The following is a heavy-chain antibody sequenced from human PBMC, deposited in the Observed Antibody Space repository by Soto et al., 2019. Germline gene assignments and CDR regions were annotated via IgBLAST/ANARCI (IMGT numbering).Heavy chain of an antibody. J-gene: IGHJ4*02. CDR1: VYPFTRYD. D-gene: IGHD3-22*01. CDR3: ARVTKPYYYDSSGYYLQSYYFAY. V-gene: IGHV1-8*01. Sequence: SVKVSWTACVYPFTRYDINLVRQATGQGLEWMGWMNPNSGNTGYAQKFQGRVTMTRNTSISTAYMELSSLRSEYTAVYYCARVTKPYYYDSSGYYLQSYYFAYWGQGTLVTVS. CDR2: MNPNSGNT.